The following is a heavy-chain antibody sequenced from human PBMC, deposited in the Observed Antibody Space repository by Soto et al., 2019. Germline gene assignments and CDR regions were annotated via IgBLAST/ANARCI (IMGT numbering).Heavy chain of an antibody. CDR3: ARCIAAAGYYYYYYMDV. J-gene: IGHJ6*03. CDR1: GYTFTSYG. V-gene: IGHV1-18*01. D-gene: IGHD6-13*01. Sequence: ASVKVSCKASGYTFTSYGISWVRQAPGQGLEWMGWISAYNGNTNYAQKLQGRVTMTSDTSTSTAYMELRSLRSDDTAVYYCARCIAAAGYYYYYYMDVWGKGTTVTVSS. CDR2: ISAYNGNT.